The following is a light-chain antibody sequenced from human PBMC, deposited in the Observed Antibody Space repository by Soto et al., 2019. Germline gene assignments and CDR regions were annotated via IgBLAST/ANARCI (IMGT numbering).Light chain of an antibody. Sequence: QSVLTQPACVSGSPGQSITISCTGTSSDVGGYNFVSWYQQHPDKAPKLMIYDVTNRPSGVSNRFSGSKSGNTASLTISGLQAEDEADYYCSSYTSISTYVFGTGTKVTV. V-gene: IGLV2-14*01. J-gene: IGLJ1*01. CDR1: SSDVGGYNF. CDR2: DVT. CDR3: SSYTSISTYV.